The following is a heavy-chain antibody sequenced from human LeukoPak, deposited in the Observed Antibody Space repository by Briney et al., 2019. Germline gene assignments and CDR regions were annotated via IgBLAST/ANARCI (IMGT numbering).Heavy chain of an antibody. CDR1: GFSFSSYA. CDR3: AKRHDSNGPTGYFDY. CDR2: VTGSGRDT. V-gene: IGHV3-23*01. D-gene: IGHD3-22*01. J-gene: IGHJ4*02. Sequence: GGSLRLSCAASGFSFSSYAMSWVRQAPGKGLEWVSSVTGSGRDTYYADSVKGLFTISRDNSKSTLDLQVNSLRAEDTALYYCAKRHDSNGPTGYFDYWGQGILVTVSS.